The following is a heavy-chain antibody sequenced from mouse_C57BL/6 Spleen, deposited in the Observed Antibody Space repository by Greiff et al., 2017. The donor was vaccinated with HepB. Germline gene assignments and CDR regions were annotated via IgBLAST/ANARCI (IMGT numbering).Heavy chain of an antibody. CDR1: GFSLTSYG. J-gene: IGHJ3*01. D-gene: IGHD2-4*01. Sequence: QVQLQQSGPGLVQPSQSLSITCTVSGFSLTSYGVHWVRQSPGKGLEWLGVIWRGGSTDYNAAFMSRLSITKDNSKSQVFFKMNSLQADDTAIYYCAKNSGDDYDWFAYWGQGTLVTVSA. CDR2: IWRGGST. CDR3: AKNSGDDYDWFAY. V-gene: IGHV2-5*01.